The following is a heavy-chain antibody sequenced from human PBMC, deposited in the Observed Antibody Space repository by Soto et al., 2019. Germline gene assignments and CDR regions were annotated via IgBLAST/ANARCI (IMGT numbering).Heavy chain of an antibody. CDR1: GFIFENFG. CDR2: ISGSGFKK. D-gene: IGHD1-26*01. CDR3: AKNQGVELVPLATVDWFDP. Sequence: PGGSLRLSCAASGFIFENFGMSWVRQAPGKGLEWIYSISGSGFKKYYADSVKGRFTISRDNSKSTVYLELNNLSAEDTAVYHCAKNQGVELVPLATVDWFDPWGQGSVVTVSS. J-gene: IGHJ5*02. V-gene: IGHV3-23*01.